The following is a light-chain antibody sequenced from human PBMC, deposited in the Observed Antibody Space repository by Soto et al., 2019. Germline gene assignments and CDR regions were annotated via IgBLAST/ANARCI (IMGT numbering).Light chain of an antibody. CDR3: QQSYSTLWT. J-gene: IGKJ1*01. CDR1: QSISTY. Sequence: DIQMTQSPSSLSASVGDRATITCRASQSISTYLNWYQQKPGKAPKLLIYAASSLQSGVPSRFSGSGSGTDFTLTIRSLQPEDFATYYCQQSYSTLWTFGQGTKVEIK. V-gene: IGKV1-39*01. CDR2: AAS.